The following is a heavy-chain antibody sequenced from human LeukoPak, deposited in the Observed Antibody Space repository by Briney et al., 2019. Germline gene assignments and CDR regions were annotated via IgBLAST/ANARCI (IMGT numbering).Heavy chain of an antibody. CDR2: IIPILGIA. CDR3: ARDDAFDI. V-gene: IGHV1-69*04. J-gene: IGHJ3*02. Sequence: ASVKVSCKATGGTFSSYAISWVRQAPGQGLEWMGRIIPILGIANYAQKFQGRVTITADKSTSTAYMELSSLRSEDTAVYYCARDDAFDIWGQGTMVTVSS. CDR1: GGTFSSYA.